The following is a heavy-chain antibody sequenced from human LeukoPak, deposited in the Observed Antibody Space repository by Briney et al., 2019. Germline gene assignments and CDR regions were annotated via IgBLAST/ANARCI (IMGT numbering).Heavy chain of an antibody. CDR3: ARGYGLVGTLVDY. D-gene: IGHD1-7*01. CDR2: INPNSGDT. V-gene: IGHV1-2*02. J-gene: IGHJ4*02. CDR1: GYTLTAYY. Sequence: ASVKVSCKASGYTLTAYYMHWVRQAPGQGLEWMGWINPNSGDTDYAQKFQGRVTVTRDTSISTACMELSNLRLDDTAVYYCARGYGLVGTLVDYWGEGTLVTVSS.